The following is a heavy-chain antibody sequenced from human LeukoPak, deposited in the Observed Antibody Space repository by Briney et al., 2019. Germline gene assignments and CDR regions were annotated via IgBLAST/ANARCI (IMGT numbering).Heavy chain of an antibody. J-gene: IGHJ4*02. CDR2: IIPIFGTA. CDR1: GGTFSSYA. CDR3: ATAVAGPHTFDY. D-gene: IGHD6-19*01. V-gene: IGHV1-69*06. Sequence: SVKVSCKASGGTFSSYAISWVRQAPGHGLEWMGGIIPIFGTANYAQKFQGRVTITADKSTSTAYMELSSLRSEDTAVYYCATAVAGPHTFDYWGQGTLVTVSS.